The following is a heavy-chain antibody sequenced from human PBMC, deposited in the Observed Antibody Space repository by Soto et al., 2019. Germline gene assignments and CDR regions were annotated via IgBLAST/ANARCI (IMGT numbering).Heavy chain of an antibody. J-gene: IGHJ5*02. D-gene: IGHD3-10*01. V-gene: IGHV4-31*03. CDR1: GGSISSGGYY. CDR3: ASVTITMVRGVSWFEP. Sequence: PSETLSLTCTVSGGSISSGGYYWSWIRQHPGKGLEWIGYIYYSGSTYYNPSLKSRVTISVDTSKNQFSLKLSSVTAADTAVYYCASVTITMVRGVSWFEPWGQGTLVTVSS. CDR2: IYYSGST.